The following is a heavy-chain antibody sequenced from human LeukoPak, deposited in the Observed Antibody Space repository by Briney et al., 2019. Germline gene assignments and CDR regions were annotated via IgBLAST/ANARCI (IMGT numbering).Heavy chain of an antibody. CDR2: IWCDGSNK. CDR3: ANENDCLDF. J-gene: IGHJ4*02. V-gene: IGHV3-33*06. D-gene: IGHD2-21*02. CDR1: GFTFSSYG. Sequence: GGSLRLSCAASGFTFSSYGMHWVRQAPGKGLEWVAVIWCDGSNKYYADSVKGRFTISRDNSKNTLYLQMNSLRAEDTALYYCANENDCLDFWGQGTLVIVSS.